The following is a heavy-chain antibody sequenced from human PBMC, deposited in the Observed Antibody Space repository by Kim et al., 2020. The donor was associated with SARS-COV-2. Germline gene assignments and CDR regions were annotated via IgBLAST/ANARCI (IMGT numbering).Heavy chain of an antibody. CDR1: GGTFSSYA. CDR2: IIPIFGTA. J-gene: IGHJ4*02. D-gene: IGHD3-10*01. CDR3: AREGDGSGTYALGDY. V-gene: IGHV1-69*13. Sequence: SVKVSCKASGGTFSSYAISWVRQAPGQGLEWMGGIIPIFGTANYAQKFQGRVTITADESTSTAYMELSSLRSEDTAVYYCAREGDGSGTYALGDYWGQGTLVTVSS.